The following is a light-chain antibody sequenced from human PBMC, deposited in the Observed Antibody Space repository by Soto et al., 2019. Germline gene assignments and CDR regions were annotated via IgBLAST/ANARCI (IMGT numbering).Light chain of an antibody. CDR3: QQSYSTLIT. V-gene: IGKV1-39*01. Sequence: DIQRTQSPSWLCASVGDRVTIACRASQSISSYLNWYQQKPGKAPKLLIYAASSLQSGVPSRFSGSGSGTDFTLTISSLQPEDFATYYCQQSYSTLITFGQGTRLEI. CDR1: QSISSY. J-gene: IGKJ5*01. CDR2: AAS.